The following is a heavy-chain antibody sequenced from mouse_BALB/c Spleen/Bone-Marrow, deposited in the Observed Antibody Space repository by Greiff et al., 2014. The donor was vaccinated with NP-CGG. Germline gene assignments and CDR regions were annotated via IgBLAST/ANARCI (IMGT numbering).Heavy chain of an antibody. CDR3: TRTHYYGNRYYYAMDY. V-gene: IGHV1S81*02. J-gene: IGHJ4*01. D-gene: IGHD1-1*01. Sequence: QVQLQQSGAELVKPGASVKLSCKASGYTFTSYYMYWVKQRPGQGLERIGGIYPSNGGTNFNEKFKSKATLTVDKSSSTAYMQHSSLTSEDSAVYYCTRTHYYGNRYYYAMDYWGQGTSVTVSS. CDR1: GYTFTSYY. CDR2: IYPSNGGT.